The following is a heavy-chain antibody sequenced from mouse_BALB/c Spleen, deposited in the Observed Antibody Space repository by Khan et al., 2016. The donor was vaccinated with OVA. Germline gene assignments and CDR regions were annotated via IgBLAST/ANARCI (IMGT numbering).Heavy chain of an antibody. Sequence: EVQLKQSGAELVKPGASVKLSCTASGFNIKDTHMHWVKQRPEQGLEWIGRIDPANDNSKYDPRFQGKATITADTSSNTAYLHLSSLTSEDTAVYYCAPAGTGDYFDYWSQGTTLTVSS. D-gene: IGHD4-1*01. CDR3: APAGTGDYFDY. CDR1: GFNIKDTH. V-gene: IGHV14-3*02. CDR2: IDPANDNS. J-gene: IGHJ2*01.